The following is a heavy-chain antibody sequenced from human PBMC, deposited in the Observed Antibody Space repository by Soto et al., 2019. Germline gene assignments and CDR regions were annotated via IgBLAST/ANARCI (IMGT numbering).Heavy chain of an antibody. D-gene: IGHD1-26*01. V-gene: IGHV3-66*01. Sequence: SLRLSCAASGFTFSSYAMSWVRQAPGKGLEWISVLYSGGRTYYADSVKGRFTISRDSSKNTLYLQMNSLRAEDTAIYYCAREPSGTYLLHWGQGTMVTVSS. J-gene: IGHJ3*01. CDR2: LYSGGRT. CDR3: AREPSGTYLLH. CDR1: GFTFSSYA.